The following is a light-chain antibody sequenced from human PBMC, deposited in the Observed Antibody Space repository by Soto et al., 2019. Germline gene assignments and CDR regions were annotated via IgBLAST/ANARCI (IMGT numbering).Light chain of an antibody. Sequence: DIQMTQSPSSLSASVGDRVTITCRASQSISTYLNWYQQKPGKAPNLLIYAASSLQSGVPSRFSGSGSGTDFTLTISSLQPEDFATYYCQQSHSTPLTFGGGTKVDIK. CDR2: AAS. CDR3: QQSHSTPLT. V-gene: IGKV1-39*01. J-gene: IGKJ4*01. CDR1: QSISTY.